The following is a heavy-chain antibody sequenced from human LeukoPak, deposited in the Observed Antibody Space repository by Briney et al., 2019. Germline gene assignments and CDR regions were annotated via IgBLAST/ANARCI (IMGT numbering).Heavy chain of an antibody. V-gene: IGHV3-30-3*01. D-gene: IGHD2-15*01. CDR3: ASLYCSGGSCPLRPDY. J-gene: IGHJ4*02. CDR2: ISYDGSNK. CDR1: GFTFSSYA. Sequence: GGSLRLSCAASGFTFSSYAMHWVRQAPGKGLEWVAVISYDGSNKNYADSVKGRFTISRDNSKNTLYLQMNSLRAEDAAVYYCASLYCSGGSCPLRPDYWGQGTLVTVSS.